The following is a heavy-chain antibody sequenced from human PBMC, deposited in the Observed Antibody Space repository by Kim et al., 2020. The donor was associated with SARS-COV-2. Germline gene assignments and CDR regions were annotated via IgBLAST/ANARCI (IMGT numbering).Heavy chain of an antibody. CDR3: ARQNYYDSSGYYYSPGYYFDY. CDR2: IWYDGSNK. J-gene: IGHJ4*02. D-gene: IGHD3-22*01. Sequence: GGSLRLSCAASGFTFSSYGMHWVRQAPGKGLEWVAVIWYDGSNKYYADSVKGRFTISRDNSKNTLYLQMNSLRAEDTAVYYCARQNYYDSSGYYYSPGYYFDYWGQGTLVTVSS. V-gene: IGHV3-33*01. CDR1: GFTFSSYG.